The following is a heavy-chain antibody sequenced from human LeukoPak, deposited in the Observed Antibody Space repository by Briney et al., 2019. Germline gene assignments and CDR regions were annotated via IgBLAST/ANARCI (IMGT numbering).Heavy chain of an antibody. V-gene: IGHV4-39*01. D-gene: IGHD4-23*01. CDR3: ASTLNLRWPTRGDY. J-gene: IGHJ4*02. CDR1: GGSISSSSYY. Sequence: PAETLSLTCTVSGGSISSSSYYWGWIRQPPGKGLEWIGSIYYSGSTYYNPSLKSRVTISVDTSKNQFSLKLSSVTAADTAVYYCASTLNLRWPTRGDYWGQGTLVTVSS. CDR2: IYYSGST.